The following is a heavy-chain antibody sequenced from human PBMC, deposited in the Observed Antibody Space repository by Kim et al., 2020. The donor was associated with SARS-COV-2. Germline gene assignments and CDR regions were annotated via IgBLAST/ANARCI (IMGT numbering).Heavy chain of an antibody. CDR1: GFTLSSCA. CDR2: ITSNGITT. J-gene: IGHJ4*02. V-gene: IGHV3-64D*06. Sequence: GGSLRLSCSASGFTLSSCAMYWVRQAPGKGLEYVSAITSNGITTFYADSVKGRFTISRDYSENTLYLQMSNLRIEDTAVYYCVKRRGGGYFEDWGQGTL. CDR3: VKRRGGGYFED. D-gene: IGHD3-16*01.